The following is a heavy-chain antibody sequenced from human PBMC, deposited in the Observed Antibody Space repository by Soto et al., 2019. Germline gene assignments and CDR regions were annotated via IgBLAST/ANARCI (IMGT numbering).Heavy chain of an antibody. V-gene: IGHV3-21*01. J-gene: IGHJ4*02. Sequence: GGSLRLSCAASGFTFSSYSMNWVRQAPGKGLEWVSSISSSSSYIYYADSVKGRFTISRDNAKNSLYLQMNGLRAEDMAVYYCARDSGSYSTFDYWGQGTLVTVSS. CDR3: ARDSGSYSTFDY. CDR2: ISSSSSYI. D-gene: IGHD1-26*01. CDR1: GFTFSSYS.